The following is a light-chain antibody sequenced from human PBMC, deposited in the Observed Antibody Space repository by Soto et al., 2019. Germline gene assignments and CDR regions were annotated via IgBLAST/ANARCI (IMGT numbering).Light chain of an antibody. Sequence: QSVLTQPPSVSGAPGQRVTISCTGRTYNLGAGYDVHWYQQVPGTTPKLLIYANNNRPSGVPDRFSGSKSGTSASLVITGLQAEDEADYYCQSYDNSLSGWLFGGGTKVTVL. V-gene: IGLV1-40*01. CDR2: ANN. CDR1: TYNLGAGYD. CDR3: QSYDNSLSGWL. J-gene: IGLJ2*01.